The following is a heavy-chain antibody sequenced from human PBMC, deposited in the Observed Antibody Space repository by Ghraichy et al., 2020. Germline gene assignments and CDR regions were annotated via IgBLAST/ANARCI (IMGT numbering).Heavy chain of an antibody. D-gene: IGHD5-24*01. Sequence: GSLRLSCAASGFTFSSYAMSWVRQAPGKGLEWGSAISGSGGSTYYADSVKGRFTISRDNSKNTLYLQMNSLGAEDTAVYYCAKDYVWLQTSCAFDIWGQGTMVTVSS. CDR2: ISGSGGST. CDR3: AKDYVWLQTSCAFDI. CDR1: GFTFSSYA. V-gene: IGHV3-23*01. J-gene: IGHJ3*02.